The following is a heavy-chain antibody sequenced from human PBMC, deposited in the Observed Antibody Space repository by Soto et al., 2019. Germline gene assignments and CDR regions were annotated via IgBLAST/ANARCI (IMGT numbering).Heavy chain of an antibody. J-gene: IGHJ4*02. CDR3: ASRTSGWYFDY. Sequence: EVLLSESGGGLVQPGGSLRLSCTASGFTFSSYAMNWVRQAPGKGLEWVSVISGSGGSTYYADSVKGRFTISRDNSKNKLYLQMNSLRAEDTAVYYCASRTSGWYFDYWGQGTLVTVSS. CDR2: ISGSGGST. CDR1: GFTFSSYA. D-gene: IGHD6-19*01. V-gene: IGHV3-23*01.